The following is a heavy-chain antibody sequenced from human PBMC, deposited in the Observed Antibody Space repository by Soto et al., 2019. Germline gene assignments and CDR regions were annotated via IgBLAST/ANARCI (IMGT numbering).Heavy chain of an antibody. Sequence: EVQLLESGGGLIHPGGSLRLSCVASGFTLNNYPMSWVRQAPGKGLEWVSAGSSGSSTYYADSVKGRFTISRDNSKNTVYLQMNSLRVEDTAIYYCARHGERSFDQWGQGTLVTVSS. D-gene: IGHD3-10*01. CDR1: GFTLNNYP. V-gene: IGHV3-23*01. CDR2: GSSGSST. J-gene: IGHJ4*02. CDR3: ARHGERSFDQ.